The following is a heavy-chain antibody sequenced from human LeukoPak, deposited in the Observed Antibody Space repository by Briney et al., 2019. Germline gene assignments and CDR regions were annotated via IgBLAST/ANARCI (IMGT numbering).Heavy chain of an antibody. J-gene: IGHJ6*03. CDR1: GFTFSSYG. Sequence: GGSLRLSCAASGFTFSSYGMHWVRQAPGKGLEWVANIKQDESEKYYVDSVKGRFTISRDNAKNSLYLQMNSLRAEDTALYYCARQTNYYYYYYMDVWGKGTTVTVSS. V-gene: IGHV3-7*01. CDR2: IKQDESEK. CDR3: ARQTNYYYYYYMDV.